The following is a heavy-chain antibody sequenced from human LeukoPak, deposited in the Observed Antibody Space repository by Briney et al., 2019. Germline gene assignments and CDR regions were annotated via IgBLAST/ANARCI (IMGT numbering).Heavy chain of an antibody. CDR2: INSDGSST. D-gene: IGHD1-26*01. J-gene: IGHJ5*02. V-gene: IGHV3-74*01. Sequence: GASLRLSCAASGFTFSSYWMHWARQGPGRGLVLVSRINSDGSSTSYADSVKVRFTISRDNAKNTLYLQMNSLRAEDTAVYYCARGAQSWEPDNWFDPWGQGTLVTVSS. CDR1: GFTFSSYW. CDR3: ARGAQSWEPDNWFDP.